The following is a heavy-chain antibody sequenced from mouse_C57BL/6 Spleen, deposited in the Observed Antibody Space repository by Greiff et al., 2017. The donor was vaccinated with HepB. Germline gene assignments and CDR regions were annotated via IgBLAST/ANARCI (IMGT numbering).Heavy chain of an antibody. CDR3: ARYYGSSPWFAY. Sequence: VQLQQPGAELVKPGASVKLSCKASGYTFTSYWITWVKQRPGQGLEWIGDIYPGSGSTNYNEKFKSKATLTVDTSSSTAYMQLSRLKSEDSAVYYCARYYGSSPWFAYWGQGTLVTVSA. CDR2: IYPGSGST. CDR1: GYTFTSYW. V-gene: IGHV1-55*01. J-gene: IGHJ3*01. D-gene: IGHD1-1*01.